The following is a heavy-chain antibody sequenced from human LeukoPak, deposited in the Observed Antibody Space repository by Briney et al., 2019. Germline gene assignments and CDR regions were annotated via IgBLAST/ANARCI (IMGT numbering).Heavy chain of an antibody. CDR2: IGSTGTST. D-gene: IGHD3-10*01. CDR3: AKHLWSKYYFDY. CDR1: GFTFGSYA. J-gene: IGHJ4*02. V-gene: IGHV3-23*01. Sequence: GGSLRLSCAASGFTFGSYAMGWVRQAPGKGLEWVSTIGSTGTSTFYADSVKGRFTISRDNSKNTLYLQMNSLRAEDTAVYFCAKHLWSKYYFDYWGQSNLVIVSS.